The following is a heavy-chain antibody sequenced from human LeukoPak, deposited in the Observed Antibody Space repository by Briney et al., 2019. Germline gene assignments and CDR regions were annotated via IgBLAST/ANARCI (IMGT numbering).Heavy chain of an antibody. CDR1: GGSVSSGSYY. CDR2: IYYSGST. CDR3: ARVDDILTGYYMGGVDY. J-gene: IGHJ4*02. D-gene: IGHD3-9*01. Sequence: PSETLSLTCTVSGGSVSSGSYYWSWIRQPPGKGLEWIGYIYYSGSTNYNPSLKSRVTISVDTSKNQFSLKLSSVTAADTAVYYCARVDDILTGYYMGGVDYWGQGTLVTVSS. V-gene: IGHV4-61*01.